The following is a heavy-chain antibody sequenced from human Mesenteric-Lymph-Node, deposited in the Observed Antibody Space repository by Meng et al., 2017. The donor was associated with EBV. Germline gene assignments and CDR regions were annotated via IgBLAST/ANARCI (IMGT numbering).Heavy chain of an antibody. CDR3: ARRPWSLYYYFDY. V-gene: IGHV4-39*07. D-gene: IGHD1-26*01. CDR2: FYYSENT. CDR1: GGSISSSSYS. Sequence: LHLRESGPGLGKPSEPLSLTFTVSGGSISSSSYSWGWTRQPPGKGLEWIGNFYYSENTYYNPSLKSRVTISVDTSKNQFSLKLSSVTAADTAVYYCARRPWSLYYYFDYWGPGTLVTVSS. J-gene: IGHJ4*02.